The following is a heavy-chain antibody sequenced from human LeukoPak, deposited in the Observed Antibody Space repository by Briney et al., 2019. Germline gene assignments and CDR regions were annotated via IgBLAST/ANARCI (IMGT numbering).Heavy chain of an antibody. D-gene: IGHD3-22*01. CDR3: ARSFSYYYDSSGYLDY. V-gene: IGHV3-74*01. J-gene: IGHJ4*02. CDR1: GFTFSRYW. CDR2: IKSDGSNT. Sequence: GGSLRLSCAASGFTFSRYWMYWVRQAPGKGLVWVSRIKSDGSNTTYADSVKGRFTISRDNAKNSLYLQMNSLRAEDTAVYYCARSFSYYYDSSGYLDYWSQGTLVTVSS.